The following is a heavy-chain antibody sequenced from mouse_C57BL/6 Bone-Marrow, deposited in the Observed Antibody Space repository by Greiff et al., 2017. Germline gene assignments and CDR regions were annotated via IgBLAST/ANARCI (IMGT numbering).Heavy chain of an antibody. CDR1: GYTFTSYG. CDR3: ARWGGSYYLDY. Sequence: QVQLQQSGAELARPGASVKLSCKASGYTFTSYGISWVKQRTGQGLEWIGEIYPRSGNTYYNEKFKGKATLTADKSSSTSYMELSSLTSEDSAVYFWARWGGSYYLDYWGQGTTLTVSS. D-gene: IGHD1-1*01. CDR2: IYPRSGNT. J-gene: IGHJ2*01. V-gene: IGHV1-81*01.